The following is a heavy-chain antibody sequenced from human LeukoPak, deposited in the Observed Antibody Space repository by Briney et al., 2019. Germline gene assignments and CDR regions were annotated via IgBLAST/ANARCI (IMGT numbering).Heavy chain of an antibody. J-gene: IGHJ4*02. CDR2: IYYSGST. CDR3: ARVSSSSSSPFDY. V-gene: IGHV4-59*01. CDR1: GGSTSSYY. Sequence: PSETLSLTCTVSGGSTSSYYWSWIRQPPGKGLEWIGYIYYSGSTNYNPSLKSRVTISVDTSKNQFSLKLSSVTAADTAVYYCARVSSSSSSPFDYWGQGTLVTVSS. D-gene: IGHD6-6*01.